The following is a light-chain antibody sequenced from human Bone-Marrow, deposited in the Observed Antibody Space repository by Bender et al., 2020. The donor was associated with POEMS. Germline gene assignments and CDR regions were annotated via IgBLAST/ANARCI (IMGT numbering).Light chain of an antibody. CDR1: SSNIGSNT. CDR3: AAWDASLNAL. CDR2: RND. J-gene: IGLJ3*02. Sequence: QSVLTQPPSASGTPGQRVTISCSGRSSNIGSNTVNWYQQLPGTAPKLLIYRNDERPSGVPDRFSGSKSGTSASLAISGLQSEDEGDYYCAAWDASLNALFGGGTKLTVL. V-gene: IGLV1-44*01.